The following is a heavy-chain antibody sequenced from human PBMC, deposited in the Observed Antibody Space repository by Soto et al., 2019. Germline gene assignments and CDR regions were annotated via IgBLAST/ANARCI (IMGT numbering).Heavy chain of an antibody. D-gene: IGHD2-21*02. CDR3: ARALVTHNWFDP. J-gene: IGHJ5*02. V-gene: IGHV4-30-2*01. CDR2: IYPSGST. Sequence: SETLSLTCAVSGGSISRGGYSWSWIRQPPGKGLEWIGYIYPSGSTYYNPSLKTRVTVSVDRSKNQFSLRLSSVTAADTAVYYCARALVTHNWFDPWGQGTLVTVSS. CDR1: GGSISRGGYS.